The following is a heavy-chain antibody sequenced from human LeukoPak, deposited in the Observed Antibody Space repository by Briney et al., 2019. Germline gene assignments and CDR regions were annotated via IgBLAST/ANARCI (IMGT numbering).Heavy chain of an antibody. J-gene: IGHJ4*02. CDR3: ARDQYSGSLDY. CDR2: FYSTGST. D-gene: IGHD1-26*01. V-gene: IGHV4-4*07. Sequence: SETLSLACTVSGGSISSYYWTWIRQPAGKGLEWIGRFYSTGSTNYNPSLKSRVTMSVDTSKNQFSLKLSSVTAADTAVYYCARDQYSGSLDYWGQGTLVTVSS. CDR1: GGSISSYY.